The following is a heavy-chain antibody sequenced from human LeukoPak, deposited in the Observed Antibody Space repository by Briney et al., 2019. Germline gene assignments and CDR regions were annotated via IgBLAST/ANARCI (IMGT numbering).Heavy chain of an antibody. CDR3: ARDRSLGIIDY. D-gene: IGHD3-16*01. J-gene: IGHJ4*02. CDR1: GGSISSGSYY. Sequence: PSETLSLTCSVSGGSISSGSYYWSWIRQHPGKGLEWIGYIYYSGSTNYNPSLKSRVTISVDASKNHFSLRVTSVTAADTAVYYCARDRSLGIIDYWGQGTLVTVSS. CDR2: IYYSGST. V-gene: IGHV4-61*03.